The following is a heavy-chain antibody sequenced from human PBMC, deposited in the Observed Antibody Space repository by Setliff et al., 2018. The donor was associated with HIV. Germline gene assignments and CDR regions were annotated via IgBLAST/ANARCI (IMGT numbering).Heavy chain of an antibody. CDR1: GYTFTSYD. CDR2: INPKSGDT. D-gene: IGHD2-2*01. Sequence: ASVKVSCKASGYTFTSYDINWVRQATGQGLEWMGWINPKSGDTGYAQKFQGRVSMTRNTSISTAYMELSSLRSEDTAVYYCARGQYCSSTSCWRDFDYWGQGTLVTVSS. V-gene: IGHV1-8*02. J-gene: IGHJ4*02. CDR3: ARGQYCSSTSCWRDFDY.